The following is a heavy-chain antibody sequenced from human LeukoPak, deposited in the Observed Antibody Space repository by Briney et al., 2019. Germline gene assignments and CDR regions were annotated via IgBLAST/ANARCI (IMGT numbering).Heavy chain of an antibody. D-gene: IGHD2-15*01. CDR3: ARGYLGYCDDGGCLGGAFDI. CDR2: IYQSGST. Sequence: SETLSLTCAVSGVSISSRNWWSWVRQPPGEGLEWIGEIYQSGSTNYNPSLKSRVTLSVDKSNNQFSLKLSSVTAADTAVYYCARGYLGYCDDGGCLGGAFDIWGQGTMVTVSS. J-gene: IGHJ3*02. CDR1: GVSISSRNW. V-gene: IGHV4-4*02.